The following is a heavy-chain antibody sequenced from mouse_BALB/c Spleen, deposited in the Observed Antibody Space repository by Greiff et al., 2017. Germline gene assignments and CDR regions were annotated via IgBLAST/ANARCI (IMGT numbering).Heavy chain of an antibody. J-gene: IGHJ2*01. CDR3: ARERDRGYFDY. V-gene: IGHV5-17*02. CDR1: GFTFSSFG. CDR2: ISSGSSTI. Sequence: EVQGVESGGGLVKPGGSRKLSCAASGFTFSSFGMHWVRQAPEKGLEWVAYISSGSSTIYYADTVKGRFTISRDNPKNTLFLQMTSLRSEDTAMYYCARERDRGYFDYWGQGTTLTVSS. D-gene: IGHD3-1*01.